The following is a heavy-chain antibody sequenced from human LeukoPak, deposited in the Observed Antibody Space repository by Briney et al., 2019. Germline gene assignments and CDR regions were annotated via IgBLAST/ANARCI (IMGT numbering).Heavy chain of an antibody. CDR2: INAGNGNT. Sequence: GASVKVSCKASGYTFTSYAIHWVRQAPGHSFEWMGWINAGNGNTKYSQKFQDRVTITRDTSASTAYMELSSLRSEDTAVYYCAREKSRIIDYWGQGTLVTVSS. CDR1: GYTFTSYA. CDR3: AREKSRIIDY. V-gene: IGHV1-3*01. D-gene: IGHD2/OR15-2a*01. J-gene: IGHJ4*02.